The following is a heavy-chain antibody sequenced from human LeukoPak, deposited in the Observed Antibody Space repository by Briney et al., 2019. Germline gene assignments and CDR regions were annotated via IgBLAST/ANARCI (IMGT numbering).Heavy chain of an antibody. Sequence: GGSLRLSCAASGITISSNHMSWVRQAPGKGLEWVSVIYDGGSTYYADSVKGRFTISRDNSKNTLYLQMNSLRAEDTAVYYSARFYGVPSGWFDPWGQGTLVTVSS. CDR1: GITISSNH. D-gene: IGHD4-17*01. CDR3: ARFYGVPSGWFDP. CDR2: IYDGGST. J-gene: IGHJ5*02. V-gene: IGHV3-66*01.